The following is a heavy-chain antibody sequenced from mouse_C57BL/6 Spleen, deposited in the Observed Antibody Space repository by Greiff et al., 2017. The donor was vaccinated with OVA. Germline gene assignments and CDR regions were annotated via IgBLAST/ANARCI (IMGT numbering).Heavy chain of an antibody. CDR2: IRSKSNNYAT. Sequence: EVQVVESGGGLVQPKRSLKFPCAASGFSFNTYAMNWVRQAPGKGLEWVARIRSKSNNYATYYTNSVKDRIAISRDNSESMLCMQINNMKTVDTSVYYCVKHYSNYYSMDYWGQGTSVTVSS. CDR1: GFSFNTYA. V-gene: IGHV10-1*01. CDR3: VKHYSNYYSMDY. J-gene: IGHJ4*01. D-gene: IGHD2-5*01.